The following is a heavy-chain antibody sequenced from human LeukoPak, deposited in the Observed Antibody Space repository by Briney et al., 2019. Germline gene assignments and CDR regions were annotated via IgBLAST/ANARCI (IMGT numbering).Heavy chain of an antibody. V-gene: IGHV1-2*02. CDR1: GYTFTGYY. CDR3: ARDRGVDRGSGRERHYYYYGMDV. D-gene: IGHD6-19*01. Sequence: GASVKVSCKASGYTFTGYYMHWVRQAPGQGLEWMGWINPNSGGTNYAQKFQGRVTMTRDTSISTAYMELSRLRSDDTAVYYCARDRGVDRGSGRERHYYYYGMDVWGQGTTVTVSS. CDR2: INPNSGGT. J-gene: IGHJ6*02.